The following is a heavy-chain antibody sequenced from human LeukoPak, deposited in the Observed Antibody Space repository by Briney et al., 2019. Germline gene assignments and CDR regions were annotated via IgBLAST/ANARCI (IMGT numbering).Heavy chain of an antibody. Sequence: RGSLRLSSAASRFTSTNYWMTWVRHAPGKGREWVATIKDDGSEKSYVDSVKGRFTILRDNAKKSLYLHMNSLRAEDTAVYYCARESLLGELDFWGQGTLVTVSS. CDR3: ARESLLGELDF. CDR2: IKDDGSEK. D-gene: IGHD3-16*01. J-gene: IGHJ4*02. V-gene: IGHV3-7*04. CDR1: RFTSTNYW.